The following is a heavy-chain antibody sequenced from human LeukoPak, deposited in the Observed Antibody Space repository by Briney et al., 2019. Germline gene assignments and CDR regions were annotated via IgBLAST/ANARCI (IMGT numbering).Heavy chain of an antibody. J-gene: IGHJ6*03. CDR3: AREGFGEETYYYMDV. CDR1: GGSISSYY. D-gene: IGHD3-10*01. CDR2: IYTSGST. Sequence: PSETLSLTCTASGGSISSYYWSWIRQPAGKGLEWIGRIYTSGSTNYNPSLKSRVTMSVDTSKNQSSLKLSSVTAADTAVYYCAREGFGEETYYYMDVWGKGTTVTISS. V-gene: IGHV4-4*07.